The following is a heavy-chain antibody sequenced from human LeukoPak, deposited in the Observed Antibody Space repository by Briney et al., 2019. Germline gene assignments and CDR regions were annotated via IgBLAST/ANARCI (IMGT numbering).Heavy chain of an antibody. Sequence: GGSLRLSCAASGFTFSTHDLNWVRQAPGKGLEWVSFISSRSSTIYYADSVKGRFTISRDNAKNSLYLQMNSLRAEDTAVYYCASGYSSTTYYYYGMDVWGQGTTVTVSS. CDR2: ISSRSSTI. D-gene: IGHD5-18*01. J-gene: IGHJ6*02. CDR3: ASGYSSTTYYYYGMDV. CDR1: GFTFSTHD. V-gene: IGHV3-48*04.